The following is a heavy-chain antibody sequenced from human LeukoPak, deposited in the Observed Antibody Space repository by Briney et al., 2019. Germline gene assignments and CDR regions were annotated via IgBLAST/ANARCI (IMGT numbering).Heavy chain of an antibody. D-gene: IGHD3-10*01. CDR1: GFTFSSYA. CDR3: ARAMVRGVIMYYFDY. V-gene: IGHV3-30*04. Sequence: PGGSLRLSCAASGFTFSSYAMHWVRQAPGKGLEWVAVISYDGSNKYYADSVKGRFTISRDNSKNTLYLQMNSLRAEDTAVYYCARAMVRGVIMYYFDYWGQGTLVTVSS. CDR2: ISYDGSNK. J-gene: IGHJ4*02.